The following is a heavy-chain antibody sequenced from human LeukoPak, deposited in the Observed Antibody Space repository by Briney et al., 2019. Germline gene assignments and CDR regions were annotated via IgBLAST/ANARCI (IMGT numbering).Heavy chain of an antibody. V-gene: IGHV1-8*01. D-gene: IGHD2-15*01. CDR1: AYTFTSYD. Sequence: ASVKVSCKASAYTFTSYDINWVPQAAGHGLEWMGWLNPNIGNTGYAQKFQGRVTMTRNTSISAAYMELSSLRSEDTAVYYCARGAPGSYCSGGSCPYFDYWGQGTLISVSS. CDR3: ARGAPGSYCSGGSCPYFDY. J-gene: IGHJ4*02. CDR2: LNPNIGNT.